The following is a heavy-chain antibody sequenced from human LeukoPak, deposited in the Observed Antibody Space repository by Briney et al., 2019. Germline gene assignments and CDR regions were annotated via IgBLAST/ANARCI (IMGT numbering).Heavy chain of an antibody. J-gene: IGHJ6*03. D-gene: IGHD2-15*01. V-gene: IGHV4-39*07. CDR1: GGSISSSRYF. Sequence: SESLSPTSTVDGGSISSSRYFWGGIRQPPGKRLEWNGSVYYSGSTYKNPSLKSRVTISVDTSKNQSSLKLSSVTTANTAVYYCARASAVVAASLSGYYYYMDAWGKGTPVTVSS. CDR3: ARASAVVAASLSGYYYYMDA. CDR2: VYYSGST.